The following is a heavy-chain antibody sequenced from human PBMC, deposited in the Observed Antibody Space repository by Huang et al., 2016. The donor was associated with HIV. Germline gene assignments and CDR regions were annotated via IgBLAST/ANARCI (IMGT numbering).Heavy chain of an antibody. CDR1: GGSIRSDNYY. CDR3: ARLPGSITMIRGVITDPY. V-gene: IGHV4-39*02. D-gene: IGHD3-10*01. J-gene: IGHJ4*02. Sequence: QLQLQESGPGLVKPSETLSLTCTVSGGSIRSDNYYWGWIRQPPGKGLEWIGSMYYSGSTYYNPSLNRRVTITVDTSKNHFSLRMRSVTAADTAVYYCARLPGSITMIRGVITDPYWGQGTLVTVSS. CDR2: MYYSGST.